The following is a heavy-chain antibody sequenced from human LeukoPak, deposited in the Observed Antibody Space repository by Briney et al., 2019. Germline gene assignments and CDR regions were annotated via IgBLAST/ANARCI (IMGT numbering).Heavy chain of an antibody. CDR3: ARDGELGSPADAFDI. CDR2: INEDGRVT. D-gene: IGHD1-26*01. J-gene: IGHJ3*02. CDR1: GFTFSSYW. Sequence: GGSLRLSCTASGFTFSSYWVHWVRQSQEKRLVWVSRINEDGRVTDYADSVKGRFTISRDNARNTLYLQMHSLRVEDTAVYYCARDGELGSPADAFDIWGQGTMVTVSS. V-gene: IGHV3-74*01.